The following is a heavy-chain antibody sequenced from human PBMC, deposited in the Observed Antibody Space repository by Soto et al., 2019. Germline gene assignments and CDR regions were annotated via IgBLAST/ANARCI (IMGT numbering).Heavy chain of an antibody. Sequence: ASVKVSCKASGYTFTGYFMHWVRQAPGQGFEWMGWINPNSGVTNYARKFQGRVTMTRDTSISTAYMELSSLRSEDTAVYFCVRDAVDTPMVYWGQGTLVTVSS. CDR2: INPNSGVT. CDR3: VRDAVDTPMVY. D-gene: IGHD5-18*01. CDR1: GYTFTGYF. V-gene: IGHV1-2*02. J-gene: IGHJ4*02.